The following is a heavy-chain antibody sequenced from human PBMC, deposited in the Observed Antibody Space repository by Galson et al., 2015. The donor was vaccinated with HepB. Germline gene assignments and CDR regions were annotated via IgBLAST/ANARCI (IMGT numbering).Heavy chain of an antibody. Sequence: SETLSLTCAVYGGSFSGYYWSWIRQPPGKGLEWIGEINHSGSTNYNPSLKSRVTISVDTSKNQFSLKLSSVTATDTAVYYCARGHGDYWGQGILVTVSS. V-gene: IGHV4-34*01. J-gene: IGHJ4*02. CDR3: ARGHGDY. CDR2: INHSGST. CDR1: GGSFSGYY.